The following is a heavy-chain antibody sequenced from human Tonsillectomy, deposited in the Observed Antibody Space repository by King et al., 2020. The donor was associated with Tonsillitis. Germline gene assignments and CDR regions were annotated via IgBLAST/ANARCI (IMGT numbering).Heavy chain of an antibody. CDR2: ISYDGSNK. V-gene: IGHV3-33*05. D-gene: IGHD6-19*01. J-gene: IGHJ4*02. CDR1: GFTFSSYG. CDR3: ATRAVAGAFDY. Sequence: VQLVESGGGVVQPGRSLRLSCAASGFTFSSYGMHWVRQAPGKGLEWVAVISYDGSNKYYAGSVKGRFTISRDNSKNTLYLQMNSLRAEDTAVYYCATRAVAGAFDYWGQGTLVTVSS.